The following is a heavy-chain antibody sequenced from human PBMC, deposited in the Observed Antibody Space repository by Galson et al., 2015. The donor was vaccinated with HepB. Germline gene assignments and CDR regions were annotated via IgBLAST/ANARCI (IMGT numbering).Heavy chain of an antibody. CDR3: TTRPFDLSSPYYWRDYHYYGIDV. J-gene: IGHJ6*02. CDR2: IRSKANSYAT. Sequence: SLRLSCAASGFTFSGSAMHWVRQATGKGLEWVGRIRSKANSYATAYAASVQARFLISRDDSKNMAYLLMRSLKTEDTAVYYCTTRPFDLSSPYYWRDYHYYGIDVWGPGTTVTVSS. V-gene: IGHV3-73*01. CDR1: GFTFSGSA. D-gene: IGHD3-22*01.